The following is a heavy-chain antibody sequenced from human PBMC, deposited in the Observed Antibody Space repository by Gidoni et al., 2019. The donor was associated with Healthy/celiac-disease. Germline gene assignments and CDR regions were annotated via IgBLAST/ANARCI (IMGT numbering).Heavy chain of an antibody. Sequence: QVQLQQWGAGLLKPSETLSLTCAVYGGSFSGYYWSWIRPPPGQGLAWIGEINHSGSTNYNPSLKSRVTISVDTSKNQFSLKLSSVTAADTAVYYCARDGYSYEPPFDIWGQGTMVTVSS. J-gene: IGHJ3*02. D-gene: IGHD5-18*01. CDR1: GGSFSGYY. V-gene: IGHV4-34*01. CDR3: ARDGYSYEPPFDI. CDR2: INHSGST.